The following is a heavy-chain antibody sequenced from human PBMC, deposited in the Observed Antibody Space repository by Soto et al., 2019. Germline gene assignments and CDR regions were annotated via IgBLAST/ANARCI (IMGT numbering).Heavy chain of an antibody. CDR3: ARRIGVRETFDY. V-gene: IGHV4-59*08. Sequence: SETLSLTCTVSGGSISSYYWSWIRQPPGRGLEWIGFIYYAGSTKYNPSLNSRVTISVDTSKNQFFLTVTSVTAADTAVYYCARRIGVRETFDYWGQGTLVTVSS. D-gene: IGHD3-22*01. CDR2: IYYAGST. J-gene: IGHJ4*02. CDR1: GGSISSYY.